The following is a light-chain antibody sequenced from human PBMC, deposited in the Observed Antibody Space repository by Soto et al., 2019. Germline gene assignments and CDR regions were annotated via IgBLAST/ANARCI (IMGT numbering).Light chain of an antibody. J-gene: IGKJ1*01. CDR3: QQRSSWWT. CDR1: QSVTTF. V-gene: IGKV3-11*01. Sequence: EIVLTQSPATLSLSPGERATLSCRASQSVTTFLAWYQQKSVQPPSLLISDASNRSTGIPARFSGSGSGTDFTLTISSLEPEDSAVYYCQQRSSWWTFGQGTKVELK. CDR2: DAS.